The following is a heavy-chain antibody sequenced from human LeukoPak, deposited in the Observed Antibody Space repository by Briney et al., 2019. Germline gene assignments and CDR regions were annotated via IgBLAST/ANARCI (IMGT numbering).Heavy chain of an antibody. J-gene: IGHJ4*02. CDR3: ARGRSSSWYDWYYFDY. Sequence: GGSLRLSCAASGFTFGSYSMNWVRQAPGKGLEWVSSISSSSSYIYYADSVKGRFTISRDNAKNSLYLQMNSLRAEDTAVYYCARGRSSSWYDWYYFDYWGQGTLVTVSS. D-gene: IGHD6-13*01. CDR2: ISSSSSYI. V-gene: IGHV3-21*01. CDR1: GFTFGSYS.